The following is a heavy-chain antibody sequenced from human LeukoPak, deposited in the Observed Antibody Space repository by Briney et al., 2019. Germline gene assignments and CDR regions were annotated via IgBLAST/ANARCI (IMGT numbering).Heavy chain of an antibody. D-gene: IGHD3-3*01. V-gene: IGHV1-2*02. CDR1: GYTFTGYY. J-gene: IGHJ6*02. Sequence: ASVKVSCKASGYTFTGYYMHWVRQAPGQGLEWMGWINPNSGGTNYAQKFQGRVTMTRDTSISTAYMELSRLRSDDTAVYYCARDPNTLLRFLEWSPLYSYYGMDVWGQGTTVTVSS. CDR3: ARDPNTLLRFLEWSPLYSYYGMDV. CDR2: INPNSGGT.